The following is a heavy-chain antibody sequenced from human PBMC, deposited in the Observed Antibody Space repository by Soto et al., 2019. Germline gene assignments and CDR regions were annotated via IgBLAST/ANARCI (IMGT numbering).Heavy chain of an antibody. CDR2: IYYSGNT. V-gene: IGHV4-59*01. Sequence: QVQLQGSGPGLVKPSETLSLTCTVSGASITTYYWSWIRQPPGKGLEWIGYIYYSGNTNYNPSLKSRVTISVDTSMNQFSLNLTSVTAADTAVYYCARVGSSWGFDPWGQGTLVTVSS. J-gene: IGHJ5*02. D-gene: IGHD6-13*01. CDR1: GASITTYY. CDR3: ARVGSSWGFDP.